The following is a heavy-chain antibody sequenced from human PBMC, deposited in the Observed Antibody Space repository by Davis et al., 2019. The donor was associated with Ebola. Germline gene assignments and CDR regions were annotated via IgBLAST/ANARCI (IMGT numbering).Heavy chain of an antibody. Sequence: GRSLRLSCAASGFTFSSYWMSWVRQAPGKGLEWVANIKQDGSEKYYADSVKGRFTISRDNAKNSLYLQMNSLRAEDTAVYYCARVVVIPNDGMDVWGQGTTVTVSS. J-gene: IGHJ6*02. V-gene: IGHV3-7*04. CDR3: ARVVVIPNDGMDV. CDR1: GFTFSSYW. CDR2: IKQDGSEK. D-gene: IGHD3-22*01.